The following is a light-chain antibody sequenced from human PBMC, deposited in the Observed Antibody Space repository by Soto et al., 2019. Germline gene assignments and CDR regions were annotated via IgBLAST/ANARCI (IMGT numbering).Light chain of an antibody. J-gene: IGKJ4*01. CDR1: QSVSSH. Sequence: EIVLTQSPATLSLSPGERVTLSCRASQSVSSHLTWYQHKPGQAPRLLIYDASNRATGIPARFSGSGSGTDFTLTISSLEXEDFAVYYCQQRTNWRLTFGGGTKVDIK. CDR3: QQRTNWRLT. CDR2: DAS. V-gene: IGKV3-11*01.